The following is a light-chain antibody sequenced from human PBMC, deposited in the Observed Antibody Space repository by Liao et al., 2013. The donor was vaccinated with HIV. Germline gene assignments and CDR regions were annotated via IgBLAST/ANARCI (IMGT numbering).Light chain of an antibody. CDR2: NDL. CDR3: QVWDSSSNQVV. V-gene: IGLV3-21*04. Sequence: VLTQPPSVSVAPGKTASITCAGDNIGIKRVQWYLQKPGQAPVLVIFNDLYRPSGIPARFSASNSGSTATLTISRVEDGDEADYFCQVWDSSSNQVVFGGGTQLTVL. J-gene: IGLJ3*02. CDR1: NIGIKR.